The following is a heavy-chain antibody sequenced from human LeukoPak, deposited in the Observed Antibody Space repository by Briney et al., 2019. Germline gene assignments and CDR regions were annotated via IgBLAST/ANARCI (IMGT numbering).Heavy chain of an antibody. CDR1: GYTFTSYG. V-gene: IGHV1-18*01. CDR3: AREASMVATGNYFDY. Sequence: ASVKVSCKASGYTFTSYGISWVRQAPGQGLEWMGWISAYNGNTNYARKLQGRVTMTTDTSTSTAYMELRSLRSDDTAVYYCAREASMVATGNYFDYWGQGTLVTVSS. J-gene: IGHJ4*02. D-gene: IGHD5-12*01. CDR2: ISAYNGNT.